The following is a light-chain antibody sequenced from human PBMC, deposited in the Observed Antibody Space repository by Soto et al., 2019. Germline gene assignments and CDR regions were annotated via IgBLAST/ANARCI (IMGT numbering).Light chain of an antibody. CDR1: QYITNTY. J-gene: IGKJ1*01. Sequence: VLTQSPDTLSLSPGETATLTCRASQYITNTYLAWYQQRPGQAPRLLIFGASSRATGIPDRFTGSGSGTDFTLTISRLEPEDFAVYHCQQYGSLSWTFGQGTKVDIK. V-gene: IGKV3-20*01. CDR3: QQYGSLSWT. CDR2: GAS.